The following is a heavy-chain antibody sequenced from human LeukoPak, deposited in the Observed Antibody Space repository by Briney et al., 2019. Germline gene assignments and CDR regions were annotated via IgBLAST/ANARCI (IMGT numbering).Heavy chain of an antibody. V-gene: IGHV3-30*02. CDR3: AKDLIAAAGTGKDY. D-gene: IGHD6-13*01. CDR1: GFTFSSYG. CDR2: IRYDGSNK. J-gene: IGHJ4*02. Sequence: GGSLRLSCAASGFTFSSYGMHWVRQAPGKGLEWVAFIRYDGSNKYYADSVKGRFTISRDNSKNTLYLQMNSLRAEDTAVYYCAKDLIAAAGTGKDYWGQGTLVTVSS.